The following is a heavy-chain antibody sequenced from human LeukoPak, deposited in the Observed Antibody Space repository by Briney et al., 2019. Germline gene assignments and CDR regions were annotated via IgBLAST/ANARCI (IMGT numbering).Heavy chain of an antibody. J-gene: IGHJ3*02. CDR3: VRGGITMIVVVSLDI. Sequence: SETLSLTCTVSGGSITSSNYYWGWIRQPPGKGLEWIGSIYYSGNTYYNPSLQSRLTISVDTSKNQFSLKLSSVTAADTAVYYCVRGGITMIVVVSLDIWGQGTMVTVSS. V-gene: IGHV4-39*07. D-gene: IGHD3-22*01. CDR1: GGSITSSNYY. CDR2: IYYSGNT.